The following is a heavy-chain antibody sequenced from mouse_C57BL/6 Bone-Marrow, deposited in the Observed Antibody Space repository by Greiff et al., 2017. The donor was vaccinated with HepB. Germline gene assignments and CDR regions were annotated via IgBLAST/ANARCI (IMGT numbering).Heavy chain of an antibody. J-gene: IGHJ1*03. CDR1: GFTFSSYA. CDR3: ASDLYYYGSSRWYFDV. D-gene: IGHD1-1*01. V-gene: IGHV5-4*01. CDR2: ISDGGSYT. Sequence: EVQGVESGGGLVKPGGSLKLSCAASGFTFSSYAMFWVRQTPEKRLEWVATISDGGSYTYYPDNVKGRFTISRDNAKNNLYLQMSHLKSEDTAMYYCASDLYYYGSSRWYFDVWGTGTTVTVSS.